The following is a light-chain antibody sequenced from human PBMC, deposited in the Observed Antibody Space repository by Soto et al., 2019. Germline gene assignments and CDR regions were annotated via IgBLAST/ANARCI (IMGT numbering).Light chain of an antibody. CDR3: QQFHTIPWT. V-gene: IGKV4-1*01. J-gene: IGKJ1*01. Sequence: DIVMTQSPDSLAVSLGERATLDCKSSQTVLNSSNNKTYLAWYRQRPGQPPTLLINWASTRQSGVPARFRGSGSGTEFTLTISDLQAEDLAVYYCQQFHTIPWTFGQGTKVGIK. CDR2: WAS. CDR1: QTVLNSSNNKTY.